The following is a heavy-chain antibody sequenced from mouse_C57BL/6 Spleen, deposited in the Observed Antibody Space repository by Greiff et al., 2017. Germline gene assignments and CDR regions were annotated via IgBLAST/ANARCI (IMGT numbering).Heavy chain of an antibody. CDR3: ARGPYDYDGGY. CDR2: IYPSDSET. CDR1: GYTFTSYW. D-gene: IGHD2-4*01. Sequence: QVQLKQPGAELVRPGSSVKLSCKASGYTFTSYWMEWVKQRPGQGLEWIGNIYPSDSETHYNQKFKDKATLTVDKSSSTAYMQLSSLTSEDSAVYYCARGPYDYDGGYWGQGTTLTVSS. V-gene: IGHV1-61*01. J-gene: IGHJ2*01.